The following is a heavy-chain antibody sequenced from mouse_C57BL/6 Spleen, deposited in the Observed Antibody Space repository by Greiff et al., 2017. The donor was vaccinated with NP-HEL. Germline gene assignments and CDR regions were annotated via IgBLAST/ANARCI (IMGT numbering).Heavy chain of an antibody. J-gene: IGHJ4*01. CDR2: ISDGGSYT. CDR3: ARDYYGSSYHYYAMDY. D-gene: IGHD1-1*01. V-gene: IGHV5-4*01. CDR1: GFTFSSYA. Sequence: DVQLQESGGGLVKPGGSLKLSCAASGFTFSSYAMSWVRQTPEKRLEWVATISDGGSYTYYPDNVKGRFTISRDNAKNNLYLQMSHLKSEDTAMYYCARDYYGSSYHYYAMDYWGQGTSVTVSS.